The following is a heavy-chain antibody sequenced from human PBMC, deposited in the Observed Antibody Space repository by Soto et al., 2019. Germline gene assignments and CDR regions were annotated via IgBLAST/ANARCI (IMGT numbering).Heavy chain of an antibody. V-gene: IGHV3-7*04. D-gene: IGHD3-16*01. CDR2: INRDGSDK. Sequence: EVQLVESGGGLVQPGGSLRLTCAGSGLTLSASWMSWVRQAPGKGLEWVANINRDGSDKYYVDSVKGRFTISRDNAKNSMFLQMKSLRAEDTAVYFWGRGGGNFDYWGQGTLVTVSS. CDR1: GLTLSASW. CDR3: GRGGGNFDY. J-gene: IGHJ4*02.